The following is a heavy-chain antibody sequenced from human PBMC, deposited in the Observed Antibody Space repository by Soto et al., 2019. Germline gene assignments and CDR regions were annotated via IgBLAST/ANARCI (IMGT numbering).Heavy chain of an antibody. CDR1: GFTFSSYS. Sequence: GSLRRSCAASGFTFSSYSMNWVRQAPGKGLEWVSSISSSSSYIYYADSVKGRFTISRDNAKNSLYLQMNSLRAEDTAVYYCARGYYDSSGRGDFDYQGQVSLGTFSS. CDR2: ISSSSSYI. V-gene: IGHV3-21*01. J-gene: IGHJ4*02. CDR3: ARGYYDSSGRGDFDY. D-gene: IGHD3-22*01.